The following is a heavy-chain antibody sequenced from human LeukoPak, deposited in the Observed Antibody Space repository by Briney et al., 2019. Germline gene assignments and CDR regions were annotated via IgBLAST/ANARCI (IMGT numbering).Heavy chain of an antibody. Sequence: SETLSLTCTVSGGSISSGGYYWSWIRQPPGKGLEWIGEIYHTGSANYNPSLKSRLSMSVDKSKNQLSLKLSSVTAADTAVYYCARDLRYSRRWDYYGMDVWGQGTTVTVSS. J-gene: IGHJ6*02. D-gene: IGHD6-13*01. CDR2: IYHTGSA. CDR1: GGSISSGGYY. CDR3: ARDLRYSRRWDYYGMDV. V-gene: IGHV4-61*08.